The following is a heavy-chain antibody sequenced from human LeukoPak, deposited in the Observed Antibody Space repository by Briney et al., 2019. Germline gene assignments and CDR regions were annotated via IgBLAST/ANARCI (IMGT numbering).Heavy chain of an antibody. D-gene: IGHD2-2*01. Sequence: ASVKVSCKASGYTFTSYYMHWVRQAPGQGLEWMGIINPSGGSTSYAQKFQGRVTMTRDTSTSTVYMELSSLRSEDTAVYYCARGDIVVVPAAMRFISHDAFDIWGQGTMVTVSS. J-gene: IGHJ3*02. CDR1: GYTFTSYY. V-gene: IGHV1-46*01. CDR3: ARGDIVVVPAAMRFISHDAFDI. CDR2: INPSGGST.